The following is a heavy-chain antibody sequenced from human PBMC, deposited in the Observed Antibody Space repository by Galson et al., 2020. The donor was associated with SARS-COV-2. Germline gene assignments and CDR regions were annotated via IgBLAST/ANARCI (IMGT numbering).Heavy chain of an antibody. CDR3: TRNRAYSYDMDV. D-gene: IGHD2-21*01. CDR1: GFTFSSYW. J-gene: IGHJ6*02. V-gene: IGHV3-74*01. CDR2: INTDGSST. Sequence: GESLKISCAASGFTFSSYWMHWVRQSPGKGLVWVSRINTDGSSTAYADSVKGRFTISRDNAKNTLYLQMNSLRAEDTAVYYCTRNRAYSYDMDVWGQGTTVTVSS.